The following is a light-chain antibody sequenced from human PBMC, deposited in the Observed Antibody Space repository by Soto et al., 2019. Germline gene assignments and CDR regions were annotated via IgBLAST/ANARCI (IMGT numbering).Light chain of an antibody. CDR3: QQRSAWPLT. CDR1: HSARSY. V-gene: IGKV3-11*01. CDR2: DVS. J-gene: IGKJ4*01. Sequence: EIVLTQSPATLSLSPVERATLSCRASHSARSYLAWYQQKPGQAPRLLIYDVSNRATGIPARFSGSGSETDFSLTISSLEPEDFAVYYCQQRSAWPLTFGGGTKVDIK.